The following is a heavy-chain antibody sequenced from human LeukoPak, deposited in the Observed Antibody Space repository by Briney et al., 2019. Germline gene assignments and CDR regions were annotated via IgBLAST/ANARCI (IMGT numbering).Heavy chain of an antibody. Sequence: TGGSLRLSCAASGFTFSSYGMHWVRQAPGKGLEWVAVISYDGSNKYYADSVKGRFTISRDNSKNTLYLQMNSLRAEDTAVYYCAKDPDSSSSWFDPWGQGTLVTVSS. J-gene: IGHJ5*02. CDR3: AKDPDSSSSWFDP. V-gene: IGHV3-30*18. D-gene: IGHD6-6*01. CDR2: ISYDGSNK. CDR1: GFTFSSYG.